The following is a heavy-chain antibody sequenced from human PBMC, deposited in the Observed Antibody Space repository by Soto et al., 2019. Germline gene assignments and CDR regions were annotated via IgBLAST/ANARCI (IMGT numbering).Heavy chain of an antibody. Sequence: PSETLSLTCTVSGGSISSSSYYWGWIRQPPGKGLEWIGSIYYSGSTYYNPSLKSQVTISVDTSKNQFSLKLSSVTAADTAVYYCARLGAGTEAFFDYWGQGTLVTISS. D-gene: IGHD2-21*02. CDR2: IYYSGST. CDR3: ARLGAGTEAFFDY. V-gene: IGHV4-39*01. CDR1: GGSISSSSYY. J-gene: IGHJ4*02.